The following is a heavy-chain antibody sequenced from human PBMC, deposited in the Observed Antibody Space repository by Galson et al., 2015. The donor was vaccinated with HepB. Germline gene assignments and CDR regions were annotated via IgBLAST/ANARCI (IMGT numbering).Heavy chain of an antibody. J-gene: IGHJ4*02. D-gene: IGHD5-12*01. Sequence: SLRLSCAASGFTFSDHYMDWVRQAPGKGLEWVGRIRNKANSYTTEYAASVKGRFTISRDDSKNSVYVQMYSLKTEDTAVYHCVRGWRSGSSTALQFDSWGQGTQVTVSS. CDR2: IRNKANSYTT. V-gene: IGHV3-72*01. CDR1: GFTFSDHY. CDR3: VRGWRSGSSTALQFDS.